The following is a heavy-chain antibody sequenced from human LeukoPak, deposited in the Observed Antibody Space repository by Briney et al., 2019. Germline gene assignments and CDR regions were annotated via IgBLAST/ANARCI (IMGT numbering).Heavy chain of an antibody. V-gene: IGHV4-59*08. CDR1: GVSMSSSY. Sequence: ASETLSLTCTVSGVSMSSSYWSWIRQPPGKGLEWIAYMHYSGLTNHHPPLKSRVTISVDTSRKQFSLRLSSVTAADTAVYYCARYDYDSGHPGSWFDPWGQGTLVTVSS. D-gene: IGHD3-22*01. CDR2: MHYSGLT. J-gene: IGHJ5*02. CDR3: ARYDYDSGHPGSWFDP.